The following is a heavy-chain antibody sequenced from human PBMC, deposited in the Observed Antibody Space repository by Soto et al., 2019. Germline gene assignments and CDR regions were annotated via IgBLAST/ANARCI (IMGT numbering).Heavy chain of an antibody. CDR1: GDSVFSNSAA. CDR2: TYYRSKWYS. D-gene: IGHD1-26*01. Sequence: SQTLSLTCAISGDSVFSNSAAWNWIRQSPSRGLEWLGRTYYRSKWYSDYVLSVKSRIIINPDTSKNQFSLQLNSVTPEDTAVYYCAREVAGTYNFDYRGQGTLVTVSS. V-gene: IGHV6-1*01. J-gene: IGHJ4*02. CDR3: AREVAGTYNFDY.